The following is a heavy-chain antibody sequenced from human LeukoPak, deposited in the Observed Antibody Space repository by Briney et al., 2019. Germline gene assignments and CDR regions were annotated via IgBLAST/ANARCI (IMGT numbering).Heavy chain of an antibody. D-gene: IGHD5/OR15-5a*01. Sequence: SETLSLTCAVYGGSFSGYYWSWIRQPPGKGLEWIGEINHSGSTNYNPSLKSRVTISVDTSKNQFSLKLSSVTAADTAVYYCARGRGCSVRGRFDPWGQGTLVTVSS. V-gene: IGHV4-34*01. CDR3: ARGRGCSVRGRFDP. J-gene: IGHJ5*02. CDR1: GGSFSGYY. CDR2: INHSGST.